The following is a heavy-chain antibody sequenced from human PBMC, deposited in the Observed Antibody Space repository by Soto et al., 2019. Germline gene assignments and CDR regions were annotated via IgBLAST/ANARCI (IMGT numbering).Heavy chain of an antibody. J-gene: IGHJ4*02. D-gene: IGHD6-19*01. CDR1: GFSFSAYG. CDR2: ISGSSSTI. Sequence: GGSLRLSCAASGFSFSAYGMNWVRQAPGRGLEWVSYISGSSSTIYYADSVKGRFTISRDNAKNSLYLQMISLRAEDTAVYYCASDIAVASSDYWGQGTLVTVSS. CDR3: ASDIAVASSDY. V-gene: IGHV3-48*01.